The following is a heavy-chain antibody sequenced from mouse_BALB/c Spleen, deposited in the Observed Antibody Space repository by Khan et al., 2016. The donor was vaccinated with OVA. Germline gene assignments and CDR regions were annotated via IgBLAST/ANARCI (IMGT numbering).Heavy chain of an antibody. Sequence: QVQLKESGPGLVAPSQSLSITCTVSGFSFTSYGVHWVRQPPGKGLEWLVVIWSDGSTTYNSALKSRLSISKDNSKNQVFLKMNRLQTDDTAMYYCARGGFYAMDYWGQGTSVTVSS. CDR3: ARGGFYAMDY. CDR2: IWSDGST. J-gene: IGHJ4*01. CDR1: GFSFTSYG. V-gene: IGHV2-6*02.